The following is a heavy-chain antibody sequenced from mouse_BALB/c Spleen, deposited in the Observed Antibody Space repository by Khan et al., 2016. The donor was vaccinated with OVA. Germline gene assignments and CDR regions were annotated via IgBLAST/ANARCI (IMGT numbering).Heavy chain of an antibody. J-gene: IGHJ2*01. D-gene: IGHD2-3*01. CDR3: ARQGGIYDGPFDY. CDR1: GFTFNNYA. Sequence: EVELVESGGGLVKPGGSLKLSCAASGFTFNNYAMSWVRQTPEKRLEWVAPVSSGGSYTYYPDSVKGRFTISRDNAKNTLYLQMSSLRAEDTAMYYCARQGGIYDGPFDYWGQGTTLTVSS. CDR2: VSSGGSYT. V-gene: IGHV5-9-3*01.